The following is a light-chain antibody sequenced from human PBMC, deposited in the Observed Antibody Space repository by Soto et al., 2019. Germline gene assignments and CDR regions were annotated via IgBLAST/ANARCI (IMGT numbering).Light chain of an antibody. J-gene: IGLJ1*01. V-gene: IGLV2-14*01. CDR3: SSYRSSTTFV. CDR1: SSDVGAYNY. Sequence: QSVRTQPASVSGSPGQSITISCTGTSSDVGAYNYVSWYQQYPGRAPKVIIFEVRKRPSGVSTRFSGSKSGDTASLTISGLQAEDEADYYCSSYRSSTTFVFGLATKVTVL. CDR2: EVR.